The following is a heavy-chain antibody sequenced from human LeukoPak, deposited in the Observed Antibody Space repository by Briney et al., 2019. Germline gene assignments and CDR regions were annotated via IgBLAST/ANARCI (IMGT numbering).Heavy chain of an antibody. CDR1: GFTFDDYA. CDR2: ISWNSGSI. V-gene: IGHV3-9*01. CDR3: AKDMSPFRMRFGFH. D-gene: IGHD3-10*01. Sequence: PGGSLRLSCAASGFTFDDYAMHWVRQAPGKGLEWVSGISWNSGSIGYADSVKGRFTISRDNAKNSLYLQMNSLRAEDTALYYCAKDMSPFRMRFGFHWGQGTLVTVSS. J-gene: IGHJ4*02.